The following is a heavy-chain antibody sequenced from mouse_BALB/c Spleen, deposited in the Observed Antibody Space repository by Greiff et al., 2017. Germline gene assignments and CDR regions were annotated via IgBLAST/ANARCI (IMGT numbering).Heavy chain of an antibody. CDR1: GFTFSDYY. Sequence: EVKLMESGGGLVKPGGSLKLSCAASGFTFSDYYMYWVRQTPEKRLEWVATISDGGSYTYYPDSVKGRFTISRDNAKNNLYLQMSSLKSEDTAMYYCARRRGEYGQQEMDYWGQGTSVTVSS. CDR3: ARRRGEYGQQEMDY. D-gene: IGHD2-10*02. CDR2: ISDGGSYT. J-gene: IGHJ4*01. V-gene: IGHV5-4*02.